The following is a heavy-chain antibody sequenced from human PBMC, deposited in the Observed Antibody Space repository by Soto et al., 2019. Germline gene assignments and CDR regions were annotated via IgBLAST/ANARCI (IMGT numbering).Heavy chain of an antibody. V-gene: IGHV2-70*01. CDR3: ARISYDSSGYYYDPGDYYGMDV. CDR2: IDWDDDK. D-gene: IGHD3-22*01. J-gene: IGHJ6*02. Sequence: GPTLVNPTQTLTLTCTFSGFSLSTSGMCVSWIRQPPGKALEWLALIDWDDDKYYSTSLKTRLTISKDTSKNQVVLTMTNMDPVDTATYYCARISYDSSGYYYDPGDYYGMDVWGQGTTVTVSS. CDR1: GFSLSTSGMC.